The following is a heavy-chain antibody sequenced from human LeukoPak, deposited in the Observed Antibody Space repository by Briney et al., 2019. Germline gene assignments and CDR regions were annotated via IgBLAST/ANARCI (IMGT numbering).Heavy chain of an antibody. CDR1: GFTFSSYA. CDR2: ISYDGSNK. V-gene: IGHV3-30-3*01. J-gene: IGHJ4*02. Sequence: GALRLSCAASGFTFSSYAMHWVRQAPGKGLEWVAVISYDGSNKYYADSVKGRFTISRDNSKNTLYLQMNSLRAEDTAVYYCARDGDYIVGAAYYFDYWGQGTLVTVSS. D-gene: IGHD1-26*01. CDR3: ARDGDYIVGAAYYFDY.